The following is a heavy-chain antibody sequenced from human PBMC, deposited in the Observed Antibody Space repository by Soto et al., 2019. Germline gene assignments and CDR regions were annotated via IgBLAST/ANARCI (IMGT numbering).Heavy chain of an antibody. D-gene: IGHD1-26*01. V-gene: IGHV3-23*01. CDR1: GFTFSSYA. Sequence: PGGSLRLSCAASGFTFSSYAMSWVRQAPGKGLEWLSSISVVGGTTYYADSVKGRFTISRDNSRNTLYLQMNSLRADDTAVYYCSKGRSTIGSRHFDDWGQGTLVTVSS. CDR2: ISVVGGTT. CDR3: SKGRSTIGSRHFDD. J-gene: IGHJ4*02.